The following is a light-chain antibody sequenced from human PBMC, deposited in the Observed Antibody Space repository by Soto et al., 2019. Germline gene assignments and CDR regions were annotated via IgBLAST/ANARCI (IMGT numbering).Light chain of an antibody. CDR3: QQYGTSLRT. V-gene: IGKV3-20*01. Sequence: EIVLTQSPGTLALSPGERATLSCRASQSVNSAYLAWYQQKPGQAPRLLIYGASSRATGIPDRFSGSGSGTDFTLTISRLEPDDFAVYYCQQYGTSLRTFGQWTKVEIK. CDR1: QSVNSAY. CDR2: GAS. J-gene: IGKJ1*01.